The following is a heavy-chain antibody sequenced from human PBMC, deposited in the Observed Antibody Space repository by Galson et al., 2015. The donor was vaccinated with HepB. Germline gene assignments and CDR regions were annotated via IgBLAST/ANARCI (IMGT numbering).Heavy chain of an antibody. CDR1: GYSFTSYW. CDR2: IYPDDSDT. Sequence: QSGAEVKKPGESLKISCKGSGYSFTSYWIGWVRQMPGKGLEWMGIIYPDDSDTRYSPSFQGQVTISADKSISTAYLQWSSLKASDTAMYYCAVLGADVLLWFGELWRGFDYWGQGTLVTVSS. J-gene: IGHJ4*02. CDR3: AVLGADVLLWFGELWRGFDY. V-gene: IGHV5-51*01. D-gene: IGHD3-10*01.